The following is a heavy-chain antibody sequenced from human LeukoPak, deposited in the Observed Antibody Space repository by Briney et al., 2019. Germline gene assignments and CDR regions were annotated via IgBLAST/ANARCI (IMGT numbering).Heavy chain of an antibody. J-gene: IGHJ3*02. D-gene: IGHD3-22*01. V-gene: IGHV4-30-4*01. CDR3: ASPYYYDSSGYSDAFDI. CDR1: GGSISSGDYY. Sequence: SGTLSLTCTVSGGSISSGDYYWSWIRQPPGKGLEWIGYIYYSGSTYYNPSLKSRVTISVDTSKNQFSLKLSSVTAADTAVYYCASPYYYDSSGYSDAFDIWGQGTMVTVSS. CDR2: IYYSGST.